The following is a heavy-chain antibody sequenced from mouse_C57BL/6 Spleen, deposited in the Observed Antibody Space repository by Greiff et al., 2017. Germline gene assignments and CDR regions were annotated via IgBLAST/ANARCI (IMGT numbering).Heavy chain of an antibody. D-gene: IGHD2-3*01. CDR3: ARGGGYSDAMDY. J-gene: IGHJ4*01. Sequence: VKLVESGPELVKPGASVKISCKASGYAFSSSWMNWVKQRPGKGLEWIGRIYPGDGDTNYNGKFKGKATLTADKSSSTAYMQLSSLTSEDSAVYFCARGGGYSDAMDYWGQGTSVTVSS. CDR2: IYPGDGDT. V-gene: IGHV1-82*01. CDR1: GYAFSSSW.